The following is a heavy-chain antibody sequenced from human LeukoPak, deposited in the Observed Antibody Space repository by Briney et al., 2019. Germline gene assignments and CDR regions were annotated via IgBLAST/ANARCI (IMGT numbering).Heavy chain of an antibody. CDR3: AREGWGQQLSNYYYGMDV. D-gene: IGHD6-13*01. V-gene: IGHV7-4-1*02. J-gene: IGHJ6*02. Sequence: GASVKVSCKASGYTFTSYPMNWVRQAPGQGLEWMGWINTSTGNPTYAQGFTGRFVFSLDTSVSTTYLQISSLKAEDTAVYYCAREGWGQQLSNYYYGMDVWGQGTTVTVSS. CDR1: GYTFTSYP. CDR2: INTSTGNP.